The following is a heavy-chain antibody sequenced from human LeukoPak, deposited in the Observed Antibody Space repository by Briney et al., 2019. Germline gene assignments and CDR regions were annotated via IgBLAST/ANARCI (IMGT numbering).Heavy chain of an antibody. CDR2: MYNSGST. Sequence: PSETLSLTCTVSGGSISGSYWSWIRQPPGKGLEWIAYMYNSGSTNYNPSLKSRVTMSVDTSKNQFSLKLSSVTAADTAVYYCATYYYGSGSPDYYYYMDVWGKGTTVTVSS. V-gene: IGHV4-59*12. CDR3: ATYYYGSGSPDYYYYMDV. D-gene: IGHD3-10*01. CDR1: GGSISGSY. J-gene: IGHJ6*03.